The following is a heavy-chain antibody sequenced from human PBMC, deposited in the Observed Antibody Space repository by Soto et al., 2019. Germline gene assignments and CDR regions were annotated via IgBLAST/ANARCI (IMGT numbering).Heavy chain of an antibody. CDR3: VRDGDYYGSGSYLFDY. D-gene: IGHD3-10*01. Sequence: QVQLVQSGAEVKKPGASVKVSCKASGYTFTGYYMHWVRQAPGQGLEWMGWINPNSGGTNYAQKFQGWVTMTRDTSISTAYMELSWLRSDDTAVYYCVRDGDYYGSGSYLFDYWGQGTLVTVSS. J-gene: IGHJ4*02. CDR1: GYTFTGYY. V-gene: IGHV1-2*04. CDR2: INPNSGGT.